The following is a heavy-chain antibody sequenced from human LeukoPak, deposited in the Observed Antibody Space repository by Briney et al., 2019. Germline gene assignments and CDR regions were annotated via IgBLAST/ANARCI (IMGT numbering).Heavy chain of an antibody. D-gene: IGHD3-16*02. CDR1: RFAFSNYA. CDR2: ISGSGDNT. Sequence: GGSLRLSCAASRFAFSNYAMSWVRQAPGKGLEWVSAISGSGDNTYYADSVKGRFTISRDNSKNTLYLQMNSLRAEDTAVYYCAKDLYYDYVWGSYRPPQGFDYWGQGTLVTVSS. V-gene: IGHV3-23*01. CDR3: AKDLYYDYVWGSYRPPQGFDY. J-gene: IGHJ4*02.